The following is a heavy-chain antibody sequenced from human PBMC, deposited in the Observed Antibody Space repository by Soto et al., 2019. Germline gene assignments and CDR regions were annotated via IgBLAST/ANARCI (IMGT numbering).Heavy chain of an antibody. J-gene: IGHJ2*01. Sequence: GGSLRLSCAASGFTFTSFAVSWVRQVPGKGLEWVSTISSSGGGTYYADSVKGRFTISKDKSKRTLFLQMNSLRVDDTAVYYCARDGWGSNWYFDLWGRGTLVTVSS. CDR2: ISSSGGGT. CDR1: GFTFTSFA. D-gene: IGHD3-16*01. CDR3: ARDGWGSNWYFDL. V-gene: IGHV3-23*01.